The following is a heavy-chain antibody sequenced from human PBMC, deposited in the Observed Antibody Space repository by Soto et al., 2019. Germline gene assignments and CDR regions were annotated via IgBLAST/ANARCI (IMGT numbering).Heavy chain of an antibody. V-gene: IGHV4-30-4*01. CDR2: IYYSGGT. J-gene: IGHJ5*02. CDR1: GGSISSGDYY. CDR3: ARASGTFITQFDP. D-gene: IGHD1-1*01. Sequence: PSETLSLTCTVSGGSISSGDYYWSWIRQPPGKGLEWIGYIYYSGGTYYNPSLKSRVTISVDTSKNQFSLKLSSVTAADTAVYYCARASGTFITQFDPWGQGTLVTVSS.